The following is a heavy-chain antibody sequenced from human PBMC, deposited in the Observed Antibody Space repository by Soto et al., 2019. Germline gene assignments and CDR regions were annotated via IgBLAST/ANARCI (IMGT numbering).Heavy chain of an antibody. CDR1: GYTLTELS. Sequence: ASVKVSCKVSGYTLTELSMHWVRQAPGKRQEWMRGFNPEDGETIYAQKFQGRVTMTEDTSSDRAYRELSSLRSEDTAVYYCASSNAQYYDILTGYYMPYYYYGMDVWGQETTVTVSS. V-gene: IGHV1-24*01. CDR2: FNPEDGET. CDR3: ASSNAQYYDILTGYYMPYYYYGMDV. D-gene: IGHD3-9*01. J-gene: IGHJ6*02.